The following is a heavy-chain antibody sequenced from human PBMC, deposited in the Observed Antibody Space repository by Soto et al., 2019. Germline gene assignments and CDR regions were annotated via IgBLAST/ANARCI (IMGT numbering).Heavy chain of an antibody. Sequence: TSETLSLTCAVYGGSFSGYYWSWIRQPPGKGLEWIGEINHSGSTNYNPSLKSRVTISVDTSKNQFSLKLSSVTAADTAVYYCARTGSYYDILTGPYYFDYWGQGTLVTVSS. D-gene: IGHD3-9*01. J-gene: IGHJ4*02. V-gene: IGHV4-34*01. CDR3: ARTGSYYDILTGPYYFDY. CDR1: GGSFSGYY. CDR2: INHSGST.